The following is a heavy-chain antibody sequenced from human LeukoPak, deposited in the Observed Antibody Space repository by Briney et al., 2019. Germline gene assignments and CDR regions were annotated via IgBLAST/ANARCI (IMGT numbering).Heavy chain of an antibody. V-gene: IGHV3-7*01. Sequence: GGSLRLSCAVSGFTFSRYWMSWVRQAPGKGLEWVANINRDGSEKYYVDSVKGRFTISRDNAKNSLYLQMNSLRAEDTGVYYCAREHPYYYDSSGTALMAEIKYYFDYWGQGTLVTVSS. CDR2: INRDGSEK. CDR1: GFTFSRYW. J-gene: IGHJ4*02. D-gene: IGHD3-22*01. CDR3: AREHPYYYDSSGTALMAEIKYYFDY.